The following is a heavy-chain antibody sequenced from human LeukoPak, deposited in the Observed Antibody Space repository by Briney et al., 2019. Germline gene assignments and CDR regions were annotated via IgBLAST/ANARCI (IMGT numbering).Heavy chain of an antibody. J-gene: IGHJ5*02. CDR2: IYYSGNT. D-gene: IGHD6-6*01. CDR1: GGSISSSTYY. CDR3: ARELWRSSSGRWFDP. V-gene: IGHV4-39*07. Sequence: SETLSLTCSVSGGSISSSTYYWGWIRQPPGKGLEWTGSIYYSGNTYYNPSLKSRVTISIDTSKNQFSLKLSSVTAADTAVYYCARELWRSSSGRWFDPWGQGTLVTVSS.